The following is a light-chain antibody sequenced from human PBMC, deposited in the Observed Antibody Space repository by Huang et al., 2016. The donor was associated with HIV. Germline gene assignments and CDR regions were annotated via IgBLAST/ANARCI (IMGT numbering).Light chain of an antibody. CDR1: LDIYNF. CDR3: QQYDKVPPT. CDR2: DAS. V-gene: IGKV1-33*01. Sequence: DIQMTQSPSSLSASVGDRVTITCQASLDIYNFLNWYQQKPGKAPKRLIYDASNLEAWVPSRFSGSGSGTDFTFTISSLQPEDIGTYYCQQYDKVPPTFGGGTKLEIK. J-gene: IGKJ4*01.